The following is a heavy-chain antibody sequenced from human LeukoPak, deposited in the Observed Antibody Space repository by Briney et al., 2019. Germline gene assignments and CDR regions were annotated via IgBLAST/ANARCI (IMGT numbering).Heavy chain of an antibody. CDR3: AKRVRYCSGGSCYYYYYGMDV. Sequence: GSLRLSCAASGFTFSSYSMNWVRPAPGKGLEWVSAISGSGGGTYYADSVKGRFTISRDNSKNTLYLQMNSLRAEDTAVYYCAKRVRYCSGGSCYYYYYGMDVWGQGTTVTVSS. V-gene: IGHV3-23*01. CDR1: GFTFSSYS. D-gene: IGHD2-15*01. J-gene: IGHJ6*02. CDR2: ISGSGGGT.